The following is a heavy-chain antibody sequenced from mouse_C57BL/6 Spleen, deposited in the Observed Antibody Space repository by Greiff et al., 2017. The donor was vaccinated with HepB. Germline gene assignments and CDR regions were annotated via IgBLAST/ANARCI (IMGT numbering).Heavy chain of an antibody. J-gene: IGHJ2*01. V-gene: IGHV1-81*01. CDR2: IYPRSGNT. D-gene: IGHD1-1*01. CDR3: ARHGSSSHYFDY. CDR1: GYTFTSYG. Sequence: VKLQESGAELARPGASVKLSCKASGYTFTSYGISWVKQRTGQGLEWIGEIYPRSGNTYYNEKFKGKATLTADKSSSTAYMELRSLTSEDSAVYFGARHGSSSHYFDYWGQGTTLTVSS.